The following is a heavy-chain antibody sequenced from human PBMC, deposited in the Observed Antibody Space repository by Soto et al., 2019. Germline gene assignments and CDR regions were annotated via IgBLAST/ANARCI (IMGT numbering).Heavy chain of an antibody. D-gene: IGHD3-22*01. CDR3: ARDDYYDSSGLDY. J-gene: IGHJ4*02. CDR1: GFPFSSYF. CDR2: IWYDGSNK. Sequence: SLILSCSSSGFPFSSYFMHWVREAPGKGLEWVAVIWYDGSNKYYADSVKGRFTISRDNSKNTLYLQMNSLRAEDTAVYYCARDDYYDSSGLDYWGQGTLVTGSS. V-gene: IGHV3-33*01.